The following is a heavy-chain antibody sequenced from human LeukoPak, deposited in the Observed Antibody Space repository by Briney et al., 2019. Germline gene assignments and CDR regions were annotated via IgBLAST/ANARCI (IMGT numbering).Heavy chain of an antibody. CDR1: GGTFSSYA. V-gene: IGHV1-69*13. CDR3: ARERRPAGKYYFDY. J-gene: IGHJ4*02. Sequence: SVKVSCKASGGTFSSYAISWVRQAPGQGLEWMGGIIPIFGTANYAQKFQGRVTITADESPSTAYMELSSLRSEDTAVYYCARERRPAGKYYFDYWGQGTLVTVSS. CDR2: IIPIFGTA.